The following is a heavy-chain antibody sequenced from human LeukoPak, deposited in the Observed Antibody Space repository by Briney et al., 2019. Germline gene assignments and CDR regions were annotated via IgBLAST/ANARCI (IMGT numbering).Heavy chain of an antibody. CDR1: GDSINISSYY. CDR3: ARTESGGPYNWFDP. CDR2: IYYSGST. V-gene: IGHV4-39*07. D-gene: IGHD1-26*01. J-gene: IGHJ5*02. Sequence: SETLSLTCTVSGDSINISSYYWGWIRQPPGKGLEWIGNIYYSGSTYYNASLKSRVTISVDTSKNQFSLKLSSVTAADTAVYYCARTESGGPYNWFDPWGQGTLVTVSS.